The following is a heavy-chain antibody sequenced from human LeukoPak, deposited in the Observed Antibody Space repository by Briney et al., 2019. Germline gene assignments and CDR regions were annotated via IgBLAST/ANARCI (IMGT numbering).Heavy chain of an antibody. CDR2: INHSGST. CDR3: ARSQGGGDCYICRWGAFDI. CDR1: GFTFSSYS. V-gene: IGHV4-34*01. Sequence: GSLRLSCAASGFTFSSYSMHWVRQPPGKGLEWIGEINHSGSTNYNPSLKSRVTISVDTSKDQFSLKLSSVTAADTAVYYCARSQGGGDCYICRWGAFDIWGQGTMVTVSS. J-gene: IGHJ3*02. D-gene: IGHD2-21*02.